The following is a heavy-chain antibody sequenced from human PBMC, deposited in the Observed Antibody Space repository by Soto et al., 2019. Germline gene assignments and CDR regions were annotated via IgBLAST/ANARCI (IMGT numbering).Heavy chain of an antibody. V-gene: IGHV3-23*01. CDR1: GFTFSSYA. D-gene: IGHD6-19*01. J-gene: IGHJ4*02. Sequence: GGSLRLSCAASGFTFSSYAMSWVRQAPGKGLEWVSAISGSGGSTYYADSVKGRFTISRYNSKNTLYLPMNSLRAEDTAVYYCAKVAVAGVSYYFDYWGQGTLVTVSS. CDR3: AKVAVAGVSYYFDY. CDR2: ISGSGGST.